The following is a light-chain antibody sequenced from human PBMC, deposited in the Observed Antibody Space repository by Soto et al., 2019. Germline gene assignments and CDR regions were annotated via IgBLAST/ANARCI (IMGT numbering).Light chain of an antibody. J-gene: IGLJ1*01. CDR1: KNDVGFYDF. CDR2: EVV. Sequence: QSALTQPPSASGSPGQSVTISCTGTKNDVGFYDFVSWYQHHPGKAPRLIIYEVVQRPSGVLDRFSGSKSGNTASLTVSGLQAADEADYFCKSYAGSNTYVFGSGTKVTVL. V-gene: IGLV2-8*01. CDR3: KSYAGSNTYV.